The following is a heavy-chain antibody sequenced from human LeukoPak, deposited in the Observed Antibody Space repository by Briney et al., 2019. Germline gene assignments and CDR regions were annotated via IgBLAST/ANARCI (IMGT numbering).Heavy chain of an antibody. J-gene: IGHJ1*01. CDR1: GFTFSSYA. V-gene: IGHV3-23*01. CDR3: AKEIYGDSTGGRFQY. D-gene: IGHD4-17*01. Sequence: GGSLRLSCAASGFTFSSYAMSWVRQAPGKGLEWVSGISGSGGSTYADSVKGRFTISRDNSKNTLYLQMNSLRAEDTAVYYCAKEIYGDSTGGRFQYWGQGTLVTVSS. CDR2: ISGSGGST.